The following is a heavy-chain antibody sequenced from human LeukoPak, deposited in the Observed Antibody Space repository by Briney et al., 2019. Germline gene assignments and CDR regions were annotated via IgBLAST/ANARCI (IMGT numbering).Heavy chain of an antibody. V-gene: IGHV4-4*07. CDR2: INFSGTT. Sequence: SETLSLTCSVSGGSLSGSYWSWIRQSAGERPEYIGRINFSGTTNYNPSLRSRVTLSMDTSKNQVSLDLSAVTAADTAVYYCAKLLLPASKGAFIIWGLGTLVIVSS. J-gene: IGHJ3*02. CDR1: GGSLSGSY. D-gene: IGHD2/OR15-2a*01. CDR3: AKLLLPASKGAFII.